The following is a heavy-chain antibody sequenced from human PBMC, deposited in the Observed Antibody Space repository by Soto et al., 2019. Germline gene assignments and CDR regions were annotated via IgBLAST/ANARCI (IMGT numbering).Heavy chain of an antibody. CDR3: ARDDSPYSGSYYHVN. V-gene: IGHV1-69*10. CDR1: GGTFSSYA. Sequence: GASVKVSCKASGGTFSSYAISWVRQAPGQGLEWMGSINAASGVSKVSPRFQARVTITRDTSATTTYMELTSLTSNDTAVYYCARDDSPYSGSYYHVNWGQGTLVT. D-gene: IGHD1-26*01. CDR2: INAASGVS. J-gene: IGHJ4*02.